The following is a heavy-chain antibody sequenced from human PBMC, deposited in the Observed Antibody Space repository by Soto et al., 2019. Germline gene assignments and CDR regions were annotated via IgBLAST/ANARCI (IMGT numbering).Heavy chain of an antibody. CDR1: GGTFSSYA. CDR2: IIPIFGTA. Sequence: GASVKVSCKASGGTFSSYAISWVRQAPGQGPEWMGGIIPIFGTANYAQKFQGRVTITADESTSTAYMELSSLRSEDTAVYYCARGMVRGVIIMTMDVWGQGTKVTVSS. J-gene: IGHJ6*02. CDR3: ARGMVRGVIIMTMDV. V-gene: IGHV1-69*13. D-gene: IGHD3-10*01.